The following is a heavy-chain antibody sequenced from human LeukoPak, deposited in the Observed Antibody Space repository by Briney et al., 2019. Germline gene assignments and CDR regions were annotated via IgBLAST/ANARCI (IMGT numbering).Heavy chain of an antibody. Sequence: SETLSLTCTVSGGSISSYYWSWIRQPPGKGLEWIGNVYYSENTYYNPSLESRVTISVETSKNQFSLKLSSVTAADAAVYYCARGAPAVHWGQGTLVTVSS. CDR2: VYYSENT. V-gene: IGHV4-59*04. CDR3: ARGAPAVH. CDR1: GGSISSYY. D-gene: IGHD1-26*01. J-gene: IGHJ4*02.